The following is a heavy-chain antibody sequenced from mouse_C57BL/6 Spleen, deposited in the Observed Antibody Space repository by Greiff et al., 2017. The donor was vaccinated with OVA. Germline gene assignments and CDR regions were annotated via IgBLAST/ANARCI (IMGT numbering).Heavy chain of an antibody. Sequence: VQLQQSGAELMKPGASVKLSCKATGYTFTGYWIEWVKQRPGHGLEWIGEILPGSGSTNYNEKFKGKATLTADTSSNTAYMQLSSLTTEYSAIYYCARGMDGHYLYFDVWGTGTTVTVSS. V-gene: IGHV1-9*01. CDR3: ARGMDGHYLYFDV. J-gene: IGHJ1*03. CDR2: ILPGSGST. D-gene: IGHD2-3*01. CDR1: GYTFTGYW.